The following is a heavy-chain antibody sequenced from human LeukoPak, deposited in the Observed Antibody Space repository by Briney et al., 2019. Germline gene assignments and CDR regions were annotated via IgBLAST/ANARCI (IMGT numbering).Heavy chain of an antibody. V-gene: IGHV3-74*01. D-gene: IGHD3-10*01. J-gene: IGHJ4*02. CDR3: ARVGSSSLDY. CDR1: GFTFSSHW. CDR2: ITPDGSST. Sequence: GGSLRLSCAASGFTFSSHWMHWVRQAPGKGLVWVSRITPDGSSTSYADSVKGRFTTSRDNAKNTLNLQMNSLRAEDTAVYYCARVGSSSLDYWGQGILVTVSS.